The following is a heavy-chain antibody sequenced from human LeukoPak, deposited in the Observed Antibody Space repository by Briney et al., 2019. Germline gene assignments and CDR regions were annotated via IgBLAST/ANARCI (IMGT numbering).Heavy chain of an antibody. CDR3: ARGGILYSVGFDP. Sequence: ASVKVSCKASGYTFTGYYMHWVRQAPGQGLEWKGWMNPNSGNTGYAQKFQGRVTITRNTSISTAYMELSSLRSEDTAVYYCARGGILYSVGFDPWGQGTLVTVSS. V-gene: IGHV1-8*03. CDR1: GYTFTGYY. CDR2: MNPNSGNT. D-gene: IGHD2-15*01. J-gene: IGHJ5*02.